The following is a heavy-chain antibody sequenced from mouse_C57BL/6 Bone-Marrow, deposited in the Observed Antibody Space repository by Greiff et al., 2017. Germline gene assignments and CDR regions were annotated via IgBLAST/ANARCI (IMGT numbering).Heavy chain of an antibody. D-gene: IGHD4-1*01. J-gene: IGHJ3*01. CDR3: ARNWDVRFAY. Sequence: EVMLVESGGDLVKPGGSLTLSCAASGFTFSSYGMSWVRQTPDKRLEWVATISSGGSYTYYPDSVKGRFTISRDNAKNTLYLQMSSLKSEDTAMYYCARNWDVRFAYWGQGTLVTVSA. CDR1: GFTFSSYG. V-gene: IGHV5-6*01. CDR2: ISSGGSYT.